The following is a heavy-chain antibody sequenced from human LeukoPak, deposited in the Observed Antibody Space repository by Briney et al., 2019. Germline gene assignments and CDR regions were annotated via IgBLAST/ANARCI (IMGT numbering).Heavy chain of an antibody. CDR1: GFTFSDAW. J-gene: IGHJ4*02. D-gene: IGHD3-10*01. V-gene: IGHV3-30*02. CDR3: ARVRLSGSGSYYSDS. Sequence: PGGSLRLSCAASGFTFSDAWMSWVRQAPVKGLEWVAFIRYDGSNKYYADSVKGRFTISRDNSKNTLFLQMNSLRAEDTAMYYCARVRLSGSGSYYSDSWGQGTLVTVSS. CDR2: IRYDGSNK.